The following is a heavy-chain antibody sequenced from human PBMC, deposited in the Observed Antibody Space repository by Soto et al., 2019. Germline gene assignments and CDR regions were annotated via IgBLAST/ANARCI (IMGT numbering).Heavy chain of an antibody. D-gene: IGHD3-3*01. CDR3: ATASVYVLTLSNSYYGTVD. CDR2: INAGNGNT. Sequence: ASVKLSCKASGYTFSSYAIHWGRQAPGQGLEWMGWINAGNGNTKYSQKFQGRVTITRDTSASTAYMELNSLRSEDTAFYYCATASVYVLTLSNSYYGTVDWG. J-gene: IGHJ6*02. CDR1: GYTFSSYA. V-gene: IGHV1-3*01.